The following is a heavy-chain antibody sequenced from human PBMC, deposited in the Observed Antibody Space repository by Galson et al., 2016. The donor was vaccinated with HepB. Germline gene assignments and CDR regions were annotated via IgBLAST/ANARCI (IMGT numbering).Heavy chain of an antibody. J-gene: IGHJ4*02. D-gene: IGHD3-3*01. CDR2: IKSNIDGGTT. Sequence: SLRLSCAASGFTFSNAWMSWVRQAPGKGPEWVGRIKSNIDGGTTDYAAPVKGRFTISRHESTNMLYLQMSGLKIEDTAVYYCSTAGNGFPFDYWGQGTLVTVSS. CDR1: GFTFSNAW. CDR3: STAGNGFPFDY. V-gene: IGHV3-15*01.